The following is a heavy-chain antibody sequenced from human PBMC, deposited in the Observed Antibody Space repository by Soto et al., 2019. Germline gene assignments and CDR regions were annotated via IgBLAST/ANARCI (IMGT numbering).Heavy chain of an antibody. CDR3: ATSGYYYDSSGYYGSYYFDY. D-gene: IGHD3-22*01. CDR1: GGSISSGDYY. J-gene: IGHJ4*02. CDR2: IYYSGST. Sequence: SETLSLTCTVSGGSISSGDYYWSWIRQPPGKGLEWIGYIYYSGSTYYNPSLKSRVTISVDTSKNQFSLKLSSVTAADTAVYYCATSGYYYDSSGYYGSYYFDYWGQGNLVTVSS. V-gene: IGHV4-30-4*01.